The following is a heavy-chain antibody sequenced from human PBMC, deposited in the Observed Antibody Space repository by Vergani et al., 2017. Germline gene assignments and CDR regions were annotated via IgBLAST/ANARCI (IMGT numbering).Heavy chain of an antibody. CDR2: IGSSGPYI. Sequence: VQLVESGGGLVKPGGSLRLSCAASGFTFSDFSMSWVRQAPGKGLEWVAFIGSSGPYINYADSVKARFIISRENTNNSLFLQLRSLRAEDAAVYYCARDCTSGGCPDNYGMDVWGQGATVTVSS. V-gene: IGHV3-21*06. CDR1: GFTFSDFS. CDR3: ARDCTSGGCPDNYGMDV. D-gene: IGHD2-8*01. J-gene: IGHJ6*02.